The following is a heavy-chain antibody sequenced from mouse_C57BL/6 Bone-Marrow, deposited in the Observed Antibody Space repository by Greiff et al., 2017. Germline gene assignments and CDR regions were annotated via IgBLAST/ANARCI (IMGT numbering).Heavy chain of an antibody. CDR2: ISDGGSYT. CDR3: ASMDY. CDR1: GFTFSSYA. J-gene: IGHJ4*01. Sequence: EVKLVESGGGLVKPGGSLKLSCAASGFTFSSYAMSWVRQTPEKRLEWVATISDGGSYTSYPDNVTGRFTISRDNAKNNLYLQMSHLKSEDTAMYYCASMDYWGQGTSVTVSS. V-gene: IGHV5-4*03.